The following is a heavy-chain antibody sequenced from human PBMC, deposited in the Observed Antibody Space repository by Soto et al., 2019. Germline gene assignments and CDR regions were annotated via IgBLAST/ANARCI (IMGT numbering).Heavy chain of an antibody. V-gene: IGHV4-59*01. D-gene: IGHD2-21*02. CDR1: GDSINSDY. Sequence: PSETLSLTCTVSGDSINSDYWSWIRQPPGKGLEWIGYIYYKGNTNYNPSLKSRVTISVGTSKTQFSLKLSSVTAADTAVYYCASPSVDCGGDCYYFGHWGQGTLVTVSS. J-gene: IGHJ4*02. CDR3: ASPSVDCGGDCYYFGH. CDR2: IYYKGNT.